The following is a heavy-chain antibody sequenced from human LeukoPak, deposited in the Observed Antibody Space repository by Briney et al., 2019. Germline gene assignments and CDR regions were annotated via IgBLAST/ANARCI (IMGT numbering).Heavy chain of an antibody. Sequence: PGGSLRLSCAASGFSVSRNYMSWVRQAPGKGLEWVSVFYSGGSTYYADSVKGRFTISRDNSKNTLYLQMNSLRAEDTAVYYCVRDSYYGSGSYYRYTFDYWGQGTLVTVSS. CDR3: VRDSYYGSGSYYRYTFDY. J-gene: IGHJ4*02. CDR1: GFSVSRNY. D-gene: IGHD3-10*01. V-gene: IGHV3-53*01. CDR2: FYSGGST.